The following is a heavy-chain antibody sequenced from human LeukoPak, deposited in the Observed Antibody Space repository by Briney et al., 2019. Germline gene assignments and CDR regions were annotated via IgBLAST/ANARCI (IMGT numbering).Heavy chain of an antibody. J-gene: IGHJ6*03. Sequence: AGGSLRLSCAASGFTFSSYAMSWVRQAPGKGLEWVSAISGSGGSTYYADSVKGRFTISRDNSKNTLYLQMNSLRAEDTAVYYCAKGPPVVYAIPTYYYYYYMDVWGKGTTVTVSS. CDR3: AKGPPVVYAIPTYYYYYYMDV. CDR1: GFTFSSYA. D-gene: IGHD2-8*02. CDR2: ISGSGGST. V-gene: IGHV3-23*01.